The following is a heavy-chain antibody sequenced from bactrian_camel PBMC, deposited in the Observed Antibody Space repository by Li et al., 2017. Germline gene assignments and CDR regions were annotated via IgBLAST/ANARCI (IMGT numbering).Heavy chain of an antibody. CDR3: ATDSGWREI. Sequence: VQLVESGGGLVQPGGSLRLSCVASGFTFSSSGMHRVRQAPGKWLEWVSTIQNGGGDLTYHADSVKDRFTISRDNAKNTVSLQMNSLKTEDTAVYYCATDSGWREIWGQGTQVTVS. D-gene: IGHD4*01. J-gene: IGHJ4*01. V-gene: IGHV3S40*01. CDR1: GFTFSSSG. CDR2: IQNGGGDLT.